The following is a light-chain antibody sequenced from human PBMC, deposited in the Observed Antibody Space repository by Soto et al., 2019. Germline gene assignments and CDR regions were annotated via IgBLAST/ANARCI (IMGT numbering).Light chain of an antibody. J-gene: IGKJ4*01. CDR3: QQYNNWPRAT. CDR1: QSISSN. Sequence: EIVMTQSPAPPSVSPGERATLSRRASQSISSNLAWYQQKPGQAPRLLMFRTSSRATGFPARFSGSGSGTEFNLTISSLQSEDFGVYYCQQYNNWPRATFGGGTKVDIK. V-gene: IGKV3-15*01. CDR2: RTS.